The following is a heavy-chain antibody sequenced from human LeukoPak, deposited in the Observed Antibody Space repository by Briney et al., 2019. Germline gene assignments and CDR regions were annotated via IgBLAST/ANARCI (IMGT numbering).Heavy chain of an antibody. D-gene: IGHD1-26*01. CDR1: GFTFSSYA. V-gene: IGHV3-30*04. J-gene: IGHJ4*02. CDR2: ISYDGSNK. CDR3: GRGEGSFDY. Sequence: QSGGSLRLSCAASGFTFSSYAMHWVRQAPGKGLEWVAVISYDGSNKYYADSVKGRFTISRDNSKNTLYLQMNSLRAEDTAVYYCGRGEGSFDYWGQGTLVTVSS.